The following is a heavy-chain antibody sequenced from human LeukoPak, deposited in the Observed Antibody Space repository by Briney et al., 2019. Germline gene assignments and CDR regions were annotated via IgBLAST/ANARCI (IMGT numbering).Heavy chain of an antibody. CDR1: GGSISTYY. J-gene: IGHJ4*02. D-gene: IGHD2-15*01. CDR3: ARSVGAARIDF. V-gene: IGHV4-59*08. CDR2: IYYSGST. Sequence: SETLSLTCTVSGGSISTYYWTWIRQPPGKGLEWIGYIYYSGSTNYNPSLKSRVTISADTSKNQFSLKLSSVTAADTAMYYCARSVGAARIDFWGQGTLVTVPS.